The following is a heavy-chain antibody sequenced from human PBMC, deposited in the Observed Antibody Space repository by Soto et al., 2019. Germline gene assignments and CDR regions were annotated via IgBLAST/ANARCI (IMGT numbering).Heavy chain of an antibody. Sequence: GGSLRLSCAASGFTFSSYGMHWVRQAPGKGLEWVAVISYDGSNKYYADSVKGRFTISRDNSKNTLYLQMNSLRAEDTAVYYCAKGHDFGVVILDYWGQGTLVTVSS. CDR1: GFTFSSYG. CDR3: AKGHDFGVVILDY. D-gene: IGHD3-3*01. J-gene: IGHJ4*02. CDR2: ISYDGSNK. V-gene: IGHV3-30*18.